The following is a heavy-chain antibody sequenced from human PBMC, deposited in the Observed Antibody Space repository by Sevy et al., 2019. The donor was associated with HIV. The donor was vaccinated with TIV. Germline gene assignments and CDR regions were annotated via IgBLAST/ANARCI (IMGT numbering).Heavy chain of an antibody. CDR2: IGYDGSNK. J-gene: IGHJ4*02. Sequence: GGSLRLSCAASGFIFSNYGMHWVRQAPGKGPEWVAIIGYDGSNKYYADSVKGRFTISRDKSKNALYLQMNSLRAEDTAVYYCARGPPQIYCGGDCYHYFDYWGQGTLVTVSS. V-gene: IGHV3-33*01. D-gene: IGHD2-21*02. CDR3: ARGPPQIYCGGDCYHYFDY. CDR1: GFIFSNYG.